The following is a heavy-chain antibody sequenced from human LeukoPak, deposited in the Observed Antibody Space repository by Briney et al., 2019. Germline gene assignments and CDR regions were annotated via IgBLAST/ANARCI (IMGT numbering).Heavy chain of an antibody. V-gene: IGHV3-30*02. J-gene: IGHJ4*02. Sequence: GGSLRLSCAASGFTFSGYGMHWVRQAPGKGLEWVAFIRYDGSNKYYADSVKGRFTISRDNSKNTLYLQMNSLRAEDTAVYYCARDYGRGLGYWGQGTLVTVSS. CDR2: IRYDGSNK. CDR1: GFTFSGYG. D-gene: IGHD3/OR15-3a*01. CDR3: ARDYGRGLGY.